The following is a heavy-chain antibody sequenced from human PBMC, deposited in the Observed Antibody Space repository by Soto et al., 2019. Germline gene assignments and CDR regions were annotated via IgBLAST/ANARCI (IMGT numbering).Heavy chain of an antibody. V-gene: IGHV4-34*01. J-gene: IGHJ6*02. CDR3: ARGYNWNVRVYYYYGMDV. Sequence: TLSLTGAVCGGSLSGYYWSWIRQPPGKGLEWIGEINHSGSTNYNPSLKSRVTISVDTSKNQFSLKLSSVTAADTAVYYCARGYNWNVRVYYYYGMDVWGQGTTVTVSS. CDR1: GGSLSGYY. CDR2: INHSGST. D-gene: IGHD1-20*01.